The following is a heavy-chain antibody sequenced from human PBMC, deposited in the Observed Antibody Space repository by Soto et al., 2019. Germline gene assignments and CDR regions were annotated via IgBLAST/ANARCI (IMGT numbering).Heavy chain of an antibody. CDR1: GFSFSHYS. CDR3: ARLYCSGDDYFSQTAY. J-gene: IGHJ4*02. Sequence: PGGSLRLSCAASGFSFSHYSMIWVRQAPGKGLEWLSYISSESGTIYYAESVKGRFTVSRDNAKNSLSLQMNILRDEDAATYYCARLYCSGDDYFSQTAYWGQGALVPVSS. V-gene: IGHV3-48*02. CDR2: ISSESGTI. D-gene: IGHD2-15*01.